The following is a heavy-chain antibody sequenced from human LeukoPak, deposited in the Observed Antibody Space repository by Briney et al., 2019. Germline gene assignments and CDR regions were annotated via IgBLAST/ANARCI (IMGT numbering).Heavy chain of an antibody. CDR1: GGSFSGYY. J-gene: IGHJ4*02. V-gene: IGHV4-34*01. D-gene: IGHD6-19*01. CDR2: ITHSGST. CDR3: ARVAVAGSSRLDY. Sequence: SETLSLTCAVYGGSFSGYYWSWIRQPPGKGLEWIGEITHSGSTNYNPSLKSRVTISVDTSKNQFSLKLSSVTAADTAVYYCARVAVAGSSRLDYWGQGTLVTVSS.